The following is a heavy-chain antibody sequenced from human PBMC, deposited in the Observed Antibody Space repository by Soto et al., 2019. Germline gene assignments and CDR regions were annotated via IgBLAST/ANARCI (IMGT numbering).Heavy chain of an antibody. V-gene: IGHV3-30-3*01. CDR2: ISYDGSNK. CDR3: ARGKYYYDSSGFDFYGIDV. Sequence: QVQLVESGGGVVQPGRSLRLSCAASGFTFSRYAMHWVRQAPGKGLEWVAVISYDGSNKYYADSVKGRFTISRDNSKNTLYLQMNSLRAEDTAVYYCARGKYYYDSSGFDFYGIDVWGQGTTVTVSS. D-gene: IGHD3-22*01. J-gene: IGHJ6*02. CDR1: GFTFSRYA.